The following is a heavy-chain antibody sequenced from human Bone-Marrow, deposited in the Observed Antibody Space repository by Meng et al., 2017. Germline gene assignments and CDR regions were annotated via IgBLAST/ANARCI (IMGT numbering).Heavy chain of an antibody. Sequence: GESLKISCAASGFTFSSYWMSWVRQAPGKGLEWVANIKQDGSEKYYVDSVKGRFTISRDNAKNSLYLQMNSLRAEDTAVYYCAKSYSSGPEGYFDYWGQGTQVTVSS. CDR3: AKSYSSGPEGYFDY. V-gene: IGHV3-7*03. CDR1: GFTFSSYW. CDR2: IKQDGSEK. J-gene: IGHJ4*01. D-gene: IGHD6-19*01.